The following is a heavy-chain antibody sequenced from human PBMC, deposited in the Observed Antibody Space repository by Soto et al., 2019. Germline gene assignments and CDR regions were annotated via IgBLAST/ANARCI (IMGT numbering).Heavy chain of an antibody. Sequence: SDTLSLTSTVSGGPMSLYYFTWIRQPPGKELEWIGYIYYSGNTKYNPSLKSRLTMSVDTSRSQFSLKLDSVTAADTAVYFCARDRAVLSDFGEYDFWGPGILVTVSS. CDR2: IYYSGNT. V-gene: IGHV4-59*13. J-gene: IGHJ4*02. CDR3: ARDRAVLSDFGEYDF. D-gene: IGHD4-17*01. CDR1: GGPMSLYY.